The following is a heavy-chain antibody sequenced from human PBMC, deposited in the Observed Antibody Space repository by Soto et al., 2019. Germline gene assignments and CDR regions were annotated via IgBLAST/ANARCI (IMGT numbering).Heavy chain of an antibody. J-gene: IGHJ3*02. CDR1: GGSISSYY. V-gene: IGHV4-59*01. CDR3: ARGGTYYDILTGRPDAFDI. CDR2: IYYSGST. Sequence: SETLSLTCTVSGGSISSYYWSWIRQPPGKGLEWIGYIYYSGSTNYNPSLKSRVTISVDTSKNQFSLKLSSVTAADTAVYYCARGGTYYDILTGRPDAFDIWGQGTMVTVSS. D-gene: IGHD3-9*01.